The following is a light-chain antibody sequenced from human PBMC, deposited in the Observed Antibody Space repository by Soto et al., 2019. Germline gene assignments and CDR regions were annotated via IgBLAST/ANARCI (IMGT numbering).Light chain of an antibody. J-gene: IGLJ2*01. CDR1: NSDVGGYNY. CDR3: SSYTGSSTYVV. CDR2: DVS. V-gene: IGLV2-14*01. Sequence: QAASVSGSPGQSITISCTGTNSDVGGYNYVSWYQQHPGKAPKLMIYDVSNRPSGVSNRFSGSKSANTASLTISGLQAEDEADYYCSSYTGSSTYVVFGGGTKVTVL.